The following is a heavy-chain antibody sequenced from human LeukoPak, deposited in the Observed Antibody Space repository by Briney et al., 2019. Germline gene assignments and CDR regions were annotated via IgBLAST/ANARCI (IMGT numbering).Heavy chain of an antibody. V-gene: IGHV4-59*01. CDR2: IYYTGST. CDR3: ARVITMPRGVDNWFDP. Sequence: PSETLSLTCTVSGGSISSYYWSWIRQPPGKGLEWIGYIYYTGSTNYNPSHKSRVTISVDTSKNQFSLKLSSVTAADTAVYYCARVITMPRGVDNWFDPWGQGTLVTVSS. D-gene: IGHD3-10*01. CDR1: GGSISSYY. J-gene: IGHJ5*02.